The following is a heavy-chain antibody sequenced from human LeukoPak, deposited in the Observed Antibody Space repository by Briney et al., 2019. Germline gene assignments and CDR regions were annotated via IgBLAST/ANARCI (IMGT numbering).Heavy chain of an antibody. V-gene: IGHV3-23*01. D-gene: IGHD5-12*01. CDR3: AKLDIVATTPFDY. Sequence: HPGGPLRLSCAASGFTFSSYAMSWVRQAPGKGLEWVSAISGSGGSTYYADSVKDRFTISRDNSKNTLYLQMNSLRAEDTAVYYCAKLDIVATTPFDYWGQGTLVTVSS. CDR2: ISGSGGST. J-gene: IGHJ4*02. CDR1: GFTFSSYA.